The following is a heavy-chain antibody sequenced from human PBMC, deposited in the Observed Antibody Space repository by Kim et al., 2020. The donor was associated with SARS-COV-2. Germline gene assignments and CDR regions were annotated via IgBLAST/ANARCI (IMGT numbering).Heavy chain of an antibody. V-gene: IGHV3-7*01. Sequence: GGSLRLSCAASGFTFSSYWMSWVRQAPGKGLEWVANIKQDGSEKYYVDSVKGRFTISRDNAKNSLYLQMNSLRAEDTAVYYCARDGEDIVLVVYAMFHYYMDVWGKGTTVTVSS. D-gene: IGHD2-8*02. CDR3: ARDGEDIVLVVYAMFHYYMDV. CDR2: IKQDGSEK. CDR1: GFTFSSYW. J-gene: IGHJ6*03.